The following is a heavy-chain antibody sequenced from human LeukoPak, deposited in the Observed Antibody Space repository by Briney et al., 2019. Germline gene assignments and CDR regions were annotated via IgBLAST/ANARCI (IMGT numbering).Heavy chain of an antibody. V-gene: IGHV3-23*01. CDR3: AKALTGYLYDY. Sequence: GGSLRLSCAASGFTFSSYAMSWVRQAPGKGLEWVSAISGSGGSTYYADSVKGRFTISRDNSKNTLYLQMNNLRAEDTAIYYCAKALTGYLYDYWGQGTLVTVSS. CDR1: GFTFSSYA. CDR2: ISGSGGST. D-gene: IGHD3-9*01. J-gene: IGHJ4*02.